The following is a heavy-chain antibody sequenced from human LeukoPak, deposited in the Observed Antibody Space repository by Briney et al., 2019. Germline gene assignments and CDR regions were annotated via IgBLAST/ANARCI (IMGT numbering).Heavy chain of an antibody. CDR2: IDPSGSYT. J-gene: IGHJ4*02. CDR1: GYSFTSYW. CDR3: VCNSGSSMSDY. Sequence: GESLKISCKGSGYSFTSYWISWVRQMPGKGLEWMGRIDPSGSYTNYSPSFQGHVTISADKSISTAYLQWSSLKASDTAMYYCVCNSGSSMSDYWGQGTLVTVSS. V-gene: IGHV5-10-1*01. D-gene: IGHD1-26*01.